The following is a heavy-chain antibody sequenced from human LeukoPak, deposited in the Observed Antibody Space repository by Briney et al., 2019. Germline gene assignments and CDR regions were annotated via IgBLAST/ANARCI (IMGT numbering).Heavy chain of an antibody. Sequence: ASVKVSCKASGYTFTSYGISWVRQAPGQGLEWMGWINPNSGGTNYAQKFQGWVTMTRDTSISTAYMELSRLRSDDTAVYYCARVDDFSGMDAWGQGTTVTVSS. CDR1: GYTFTSYG. J-gene: IGHJ6*02. CDR3: ARVDDFSGMDA. CDR2: INPNSGGT. D-gene: IGHD3-3*01. V-gene: IGHV1-2*04.